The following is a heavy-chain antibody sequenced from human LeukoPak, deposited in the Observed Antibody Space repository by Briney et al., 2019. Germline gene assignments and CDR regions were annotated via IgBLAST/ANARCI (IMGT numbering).Heavy chain of an antibody. J-gene: IGHJ1*01. CDR1: GFTFSSYA. CDR2: ISVSAGST. Sequence: PGGSLRLSCAASGFTFSSYAMSWVRQAPGKGQDWVSAISVSAGSTYYADSVKGRFTISRDYSKNTLYLQMNSLRAEDTAVYYCANFHCSSTSCHLPGYLQHWGQGTLVTVSS. D-gene: IGHD2-2*01. V-gene: IGHV3-23*01. CDR3: ANFHCSSTSCHLPGYLQH.